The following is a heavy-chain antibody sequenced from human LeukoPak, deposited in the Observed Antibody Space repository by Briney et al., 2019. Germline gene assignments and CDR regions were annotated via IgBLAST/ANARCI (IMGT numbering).Heavy chain of an antibody. Sequence: GGSLRLSCAASGLTFSSYGMHWVRQAPGKGLEWVAVISYDGSNKYYADSVKGRFTISRDNSKNTLYLQMNSLRAEDTAVYYCARGNIVLMVYAAFDYWGQGTLVTVSS. CDR3: ARGNIVLMVYAAFDY. V-gene: IGHV3-30*03. CDR2: ISYDGSNK. CDR1: GLTFSSYG. D-gene: IGHD2-8*01. J-gene: IGHJ4*02.